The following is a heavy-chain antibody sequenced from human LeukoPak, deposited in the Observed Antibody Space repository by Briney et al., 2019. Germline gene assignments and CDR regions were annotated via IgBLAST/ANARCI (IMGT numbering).Heavy chain of an antibody. Sequence: PGESLRLSCAASGFTFSSYAMSWVRQAPGKGLEWVSAISGSGGSTYYADSVKGRFTISRDNSKNTLYLQMNSLRAEDTAVYYCAKDRNYYDSSGYPDYWGQGTLVTVSS. CDR2: ISGSGGST. V-gene: IGHV3-23*01. CDR3: AKDRNYYDSSGYPDY. D-gene: IGHD3-22*01. J-gene: IGHJ4*02. CDR1: GFTFSSYA.